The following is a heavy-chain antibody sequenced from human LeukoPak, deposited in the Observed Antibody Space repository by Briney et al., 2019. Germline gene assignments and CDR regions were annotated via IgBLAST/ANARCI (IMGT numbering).Heavy chain of an antibody. D-gene: IGHD6-19*01. CDR2: SKNKANSYTT. Sequence: PGGSLRLSCAASGFTFSDHYLDWVRQAPGKGLEWVGRSKNKANSYTTEYAASVKDRFAISRDDSKNSLYLQMNSLKTEDTAVYYCAKDGPQWLVTFDYWGQGTLVTVSS. V-gene: IGHV3-72*01. J-gene: IGHJ4*02. CDR3: AKDGPQWLVTFDY. CDR1: GFTFSDHY.